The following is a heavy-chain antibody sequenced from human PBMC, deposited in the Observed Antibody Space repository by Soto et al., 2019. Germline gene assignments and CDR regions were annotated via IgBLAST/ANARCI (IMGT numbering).Heavy chain of an antibody. CDR3: ARGETYLGV. Sequence: QVQLVQSGAEEKKPGSSVKVSCKTSRDTFNKYAFNWVRQAPGQGLELKGWITPIFSSTNYAEKFQGRVTITADDSTSTAYMELRSLRFEDTAVDYCARGETYLGVWGQGTTVTVSS. D-gene: IGHD3-16*01. J-gene: IGHJ6*02. V-gene: IGHV1-69*01. CDR2: ITPIFSST. CDR1: RDTFNKYA.